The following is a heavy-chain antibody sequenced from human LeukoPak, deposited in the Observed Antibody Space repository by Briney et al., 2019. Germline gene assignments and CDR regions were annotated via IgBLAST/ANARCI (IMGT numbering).Heavy chain of an antibody. CDR3: ARSSSSTLY. CDR2: ISSSSSTI. J-gene: IGHJ4*02. Sequence: HPGGSLRVSCAASGFTFSTYNMNWVRQAPGKGLEWVSYISSSSSTIYYADSVKGRFTISRDNAKNSLYLQMISLRDEDTAVYYCARSSSSTLYWGQGTLVTVSS. V-gene: IGHV3-48*02. CDR1: GFTFSTYN.